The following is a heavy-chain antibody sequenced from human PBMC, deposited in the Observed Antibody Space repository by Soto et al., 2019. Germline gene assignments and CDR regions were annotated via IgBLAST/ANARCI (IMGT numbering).Heavy chain of an antibody. CDR3: ARASCGGDCYPGHYYYGMDV. Sequence: PGGSLRLSCAASGFTFSNYVMSWVRQAPGKGLEWVSSISNSGGSTYYADSVKGRFTISRDNSKNTLYLQMNSLRAEDTALYYCARASCGGDCYPGHYYYGMDVWGQGTTVTVSS. CDR1: GFTFSNYV. D-gene: IGHD2-21*02. CDR2: ISNSGGST. J-gene: IGHJ6*02. V-gene: IGHV3-23*01.